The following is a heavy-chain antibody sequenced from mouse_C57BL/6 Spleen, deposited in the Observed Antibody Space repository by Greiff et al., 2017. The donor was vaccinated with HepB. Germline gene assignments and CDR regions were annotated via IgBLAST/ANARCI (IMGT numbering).Heavy chain of an antibody. D-gene: IGHD2-3*01. CDR1: GYTFTSYW. CDR2: IDPSDSET. J-gene: IGHJ1*03. Sequence: VQLQQPGAELVRPGSSVKLSCKASGYTFTSYWMHWVKQRPIQGLEWIGNIDPSDSETHYNQKFKDKATLTVDKSSSTAYMQLSSLTSEDAAVYYCARGGDGYYGYFDVWGTGTTVTVSS. CDR3: ARGGDGYYGYFDV. V-gene: IGHV1-52*01.